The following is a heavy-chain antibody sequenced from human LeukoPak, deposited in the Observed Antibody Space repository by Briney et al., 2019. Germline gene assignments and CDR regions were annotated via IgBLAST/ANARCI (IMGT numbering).Heavy chain of an antibody. D-gene: IGHD1-26*01. V-gene: IGHV4-39*01. CDR1: GGSISSSGYY. CDR2: IYYSGST. CDR3: ARHEYSGSYYGLSWFDP. Sequence: TSETLSLTCTVSGGSISSSGYYWGWIRQPPGKGLEWIASIYYSGSTYYNPSLKSRVTISVNTSKNQLSLKLSSLTAADTAVYYCARHEYSGSYYGLSWFDPWGQGTLVTVSS. J-gene: IGHJ5*02.